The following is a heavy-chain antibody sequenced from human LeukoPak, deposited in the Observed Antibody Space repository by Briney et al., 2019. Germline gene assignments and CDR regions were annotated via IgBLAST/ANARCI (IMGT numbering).Heavy chain of an antibody. V-gene: IGHV4-39*01. CDR3: ARTHNSGNWGGAFDI. Sequence: SETLSLTCTVSGGSISSNSYYWGWIRQSPGKGLEYIGTIYYSGSTYCSPSLKSRVTISVDTSKNQFSLKLSSVTAADTAVYYCARTHNSGNWGGAFDIWGQGTMVTVSS. J-gene: IGHJ3*02. CDR1: GGSISSNSYY. CDR2: IYYSGST. D-gene: IGHD1-26*01.